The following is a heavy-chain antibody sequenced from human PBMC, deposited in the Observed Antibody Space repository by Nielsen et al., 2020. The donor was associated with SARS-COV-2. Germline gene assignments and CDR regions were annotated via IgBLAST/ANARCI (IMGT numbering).Heavy chain of an antibody. CDR2: IYHSGST. Sequence: SETLSLTCTVSGYSISSGYYWGWIRQPPGKGLEWIGSIYHSGSTYYNPSLKSRVTISVDTSKNQFSLKLSSVTAADTAVYYCARERDSSGWYTVLDAFDIWGQGTMVTVSS. CDR3: ARERDSSGWYTVLDAFDI. J-gene: IGHJ3*02. CDR1: GYSISSGYY. D-gene: IGHD6-19*01. V-gene: IGHV4-38-2*02.